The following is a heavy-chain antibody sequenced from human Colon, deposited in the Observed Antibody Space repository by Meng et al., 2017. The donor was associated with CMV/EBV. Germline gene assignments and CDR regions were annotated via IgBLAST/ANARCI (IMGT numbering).Heavy chain of an antibody. J-gene: IGHJ4*02. CDR2: TNEDGSDK. CDR3: ASTGPLYGLYFCC. CDR1: GSSFSNSW. D-gene: IGHD2-8*01. Sequence: GESLKISCAASGSSFSNSWMIWVRRAPGKGLEWVAKTNEDGSDKYYVDSVKGRFTIFRDNAKNSVYLQMNSLRAEDTAVYYCASTGPLYGLYFCCWGQGTLVTVSS. V-gene: IGHV3-7*01.